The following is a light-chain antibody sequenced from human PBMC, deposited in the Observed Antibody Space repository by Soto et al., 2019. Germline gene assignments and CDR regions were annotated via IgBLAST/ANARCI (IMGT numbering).Light chain of an antibody. Sequence: EVVLTQSPGTLSLSAGERATLSCRASQSVANNHLAWYQQRPGQAPRLLIYAASTWAAGIPDRFSGSGSGTYFPLTISTLEPEDFGVFFCHHYGRSPIFTFGPGTTVDMK. CDR2: AAS. CDR1: QSVANNH. CDR3: HHYGRSPIFT. V-gene: IGKV3-20*01. J-gene: IGKJ3*01.